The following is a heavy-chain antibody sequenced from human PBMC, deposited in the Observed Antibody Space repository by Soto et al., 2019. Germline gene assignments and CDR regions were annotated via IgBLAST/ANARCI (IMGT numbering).Heavy chain of an antibody. J-gene: IGHJ4*02. Sequence: XSVKVSFKVSGYTLTELSMHLVRHAPGKGLEWMGGFDPEDGETIYAQKFQGRVTMTEDTSTDTAYMELSSPRSEDTAVYYCATDRLTLYYFDYWGQGTLVTVSS. V-gene: IGHV1-24*01. CDR1: GYTLTELS. CDR3: ATDRLTLYYFDY. CDR2: FDPEDGET. D-gene: IGHD3-9*01.